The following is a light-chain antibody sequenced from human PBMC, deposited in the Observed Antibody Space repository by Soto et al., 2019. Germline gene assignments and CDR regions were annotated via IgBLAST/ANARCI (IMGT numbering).Light chain of an antibody. J-gene: IGLJ2*01. V-gene: IGLV1-40*01. CDR1: SSNIGAGYD. CDR2: GNS. Sequence: QSVLTQPPSVSGAPGQRVTISCTGSSSNIGAGYDVHWYQQLPGTAPKLLIYGNSNRPSGVPDRFSGSKSGTSASLAITGLQAEDEADYYCQSYDSSLSVVVFGGGTQRTGL. CDR3: QSYDSSLSVVV.